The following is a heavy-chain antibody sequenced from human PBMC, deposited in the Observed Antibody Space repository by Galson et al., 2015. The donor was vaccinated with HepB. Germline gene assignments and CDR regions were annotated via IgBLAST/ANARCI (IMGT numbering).Heavy chain of an antibody. V-gene: IGHV3-23*01. Sequence: SLRLSCAASGFTFSSYAMSWVRQAPGKGLEWVSAISGSGGRTYYADSVKGRFAISRDKYKNTLYLQMNSLRAEDTAVYYCAKDQVVVVANFDYWGQGTLVTVSS. CDR1: GFTFSSYA. D-gene: IGHD2-15*01. J-gene: IGHJ4*02. CDR2: ISGSGGRT. CDR3: AKDQVVVVANFDY.